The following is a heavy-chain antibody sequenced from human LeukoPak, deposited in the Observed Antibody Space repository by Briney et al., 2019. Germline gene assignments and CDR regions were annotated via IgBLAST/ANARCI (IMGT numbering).Heavy chain of an antibody. Sequence: GGSLRLSCAASGFTFSSYGMHWVRQAPGKGLEWVAVISYDGSNKYYADSVKGRFTISRDNSKNTLYLQMNSLRAEDTAVYYCAKESGCGSTSCYRYFDYWGQGTLVTVSS. D-gene: IGHD2-2*01. J-gene: IGHJ4*02. V-gene: IGHV3-30*18. CDR1: GFTFSSYG. CDR2: ISYDGSNK. CDR3: AKESGCGSTSCYRYFDY.